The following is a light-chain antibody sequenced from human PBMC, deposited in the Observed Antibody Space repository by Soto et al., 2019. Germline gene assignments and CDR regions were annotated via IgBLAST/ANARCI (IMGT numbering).Light chain of an antibody. J-gene: IGKJ2*01. CDR1: QGISSY. V-gene: IGKV1-9*01. CDR3: QQVDSYPPT. Sequence: DLQLTQSPSFLSASVGDRVTITCRASQGISSYLVWYQQKPGKAPKLLIYAASTLQSGVPSRFSGSGSGTEFTLTISSLQSEDFATYYCQQVDSYPPTFGQGTKLEI. CDR2: AAS.